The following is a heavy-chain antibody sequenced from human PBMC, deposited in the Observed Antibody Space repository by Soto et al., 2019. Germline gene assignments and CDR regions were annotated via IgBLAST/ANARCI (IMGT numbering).Heavy chain of an antibody. CDR2: ISYDGSNK. CDR1: GFTFNNYA. D-gene: IGHD5-12*01. V-gene: IGHV3-30-3*01. J-gene: IGHJ4*02. Sequence: QVQLVESGGVVVQPGRSLRLSCAASGFTFNNYAMHWVRQAPGKGLEWVAVISYDGSNKYYADSVKGRFTISRDNSKNTMYLQMNSLRAEDTAVYYCEIDGVDIVATIQLDYWGQGTLVTVSS. CDR3: EIDGVDIVATIQLDY.